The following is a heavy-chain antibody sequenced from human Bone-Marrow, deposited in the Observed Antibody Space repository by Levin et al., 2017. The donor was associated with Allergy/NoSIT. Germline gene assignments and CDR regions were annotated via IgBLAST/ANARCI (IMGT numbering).Heavy chain of an antibody. Sequence: SCAASGFTFRSYAMHWVRQAPGKGLEWVALTSYDATSKYYADSVKGRFTISRDNSKNTLYLQMNSLRAEDTAVYYCARDSDYGDSFDYWGQGTLVTVSS. CDR3: ARDSDYGDSFDY. V-gene: IGHV3-30-3*01. CDR1: GFTFRSYA. J-gene: IGHJ4*02. CDR2: TSYDATSK. D-gene: IGHD4-17*01.